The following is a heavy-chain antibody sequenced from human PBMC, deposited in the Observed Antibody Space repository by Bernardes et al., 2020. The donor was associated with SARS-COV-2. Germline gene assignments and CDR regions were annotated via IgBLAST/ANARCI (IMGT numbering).Heavy chain of an antibody. CDR2: INPNSGGT. V-gene: IGHV1-2*02. CDR3: ARDSVATIKAYFQH. Sequence: ASVKVSCKASGYTFPGYYMHWVRQAPGQGLEGMGWINPNSGGTHFPQKLQGRVTMTRDTSISTAYMELSRLRSDDTAVYYCARDSVATIKAYFQHWGQGTLVAVSS. CDR1: GYTFPGYY. D-gene: IGHD5-12*01. J-gene: IGHJ1*01.